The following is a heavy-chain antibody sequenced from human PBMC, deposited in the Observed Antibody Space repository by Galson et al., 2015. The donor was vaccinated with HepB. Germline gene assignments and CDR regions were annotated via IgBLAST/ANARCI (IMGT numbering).Heavy chain of an antibody. D-gene: IGHD3-9*01. CDR3: ARDPDILTSQYAFDI. J-gene: IGHJ3*02. V-gene: IGHV1-18*01. Sequence: SVKVSCKASGYTFTSYGISWVRQAPGQGLEWMGWISAYNGNTNYAQELQGRVTMTTDTSTSTAYMELRSLRSDDTAVYYCARDPDILTSQYAFDIWGQGTMVTVSS. CDR1: GYTFTSYG. CDR2: ISAYNGNT.